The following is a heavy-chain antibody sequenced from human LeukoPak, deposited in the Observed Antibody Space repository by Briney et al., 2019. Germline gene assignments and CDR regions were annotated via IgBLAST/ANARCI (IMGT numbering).Heavy chain of an antibody. Sequence: SETLSHTCTVSGYSISSGYYWGWIRQPPGKGLEWIGNIYHSGSTYYNPSLKSRVTISVDTSKNQFSVRLSSVTAADTAVYYCARGGDTSGHYYFGYFQHWGQGTLVTVSS. V-gene: IGHV4-38-2*02. CDR2: IYHSGST. CDR1: GYSISSGYY. CDR3: ARGGDTSGHYYFGYFQH. D-gene: IGHD3-22*01. J-gene: IGHJ1*01.